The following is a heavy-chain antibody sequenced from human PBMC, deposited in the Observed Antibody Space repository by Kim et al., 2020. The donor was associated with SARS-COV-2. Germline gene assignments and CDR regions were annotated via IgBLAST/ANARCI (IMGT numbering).Heavy chain of an antibody. J-gene: IGHJ3*02. CDR1: GGSISSGGYY. CDR3: ARGEMNFGVVTYAFDI. Sequence: SETLSLTCTVSGGSISSGGYYWSWIRQHPGKGLEWIGYTYYSGSTYYNPSLKSRVTISVDTSKNQFSLKLSSVTAADTAVYYCARGEMNFGVVTYAFDIWGQGTMVTVSS. CDR2: TYYSGST. D-gene: IGHD3-3*01. V-gene: IGHV4-31*03.